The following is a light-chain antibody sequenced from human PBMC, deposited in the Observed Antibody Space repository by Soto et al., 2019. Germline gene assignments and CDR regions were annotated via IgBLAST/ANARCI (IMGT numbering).Light chain of an antibody. CDR3: QQYHSWPHT. V-gene: IGKV3-15*01. J-gene: IGKJ2*01. Sequence: ETVLTQSPATLSVSPGERATFSCKASQSVTTNLAWYQQKPGQVPRLLIYGAFTRATGIPARFSGSGSGTEFTLSISSLQSEYFAIYHCQQYHSWPHTFGQGTKLEIK. CDR2: GAF. CDR1: QSVTTN.